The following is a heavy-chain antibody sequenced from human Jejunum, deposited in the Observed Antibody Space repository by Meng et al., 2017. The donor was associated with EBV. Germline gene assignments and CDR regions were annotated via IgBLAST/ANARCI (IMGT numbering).Heavy chain of an antibody. V-gene: IGHV3-23*04. J-gene: IGHJ4*02. CDR1: GFTFSSYS. Sequence: EVERVESWGGLVQTGGSLRLSCAASGFTFSSYSMSWGRHAPGKGLEWVSTVSGSGGNTYYADSVKGRFTISRDISKNTLYLQMNSLTAEDTAIYYCAKLLKYWGQGTLVTVSS. CDR3: AKLLKY. CDR2: VSGSGGNT.